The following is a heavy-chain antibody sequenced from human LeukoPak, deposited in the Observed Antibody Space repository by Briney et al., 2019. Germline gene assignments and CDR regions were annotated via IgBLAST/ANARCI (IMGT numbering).Heavy chain of an antibody. CDR2: IYYSGST. CDR3: ARLDSGY. Sequence: PSETLSLTCSVSGGSISSGPYFWSWIRQSPGQGLEWIGYIYYSGSTNYNPSLKSRVTISVDTSKNQFSLKLSSVTAADTAVYYCARLDSGYWGQGTLVTVSS. CDR1: GGSISSGPYF. V-gene: IGHV4-61*01. D-gene: IGHD1-26*01. J-gene: IGHJ4*02.